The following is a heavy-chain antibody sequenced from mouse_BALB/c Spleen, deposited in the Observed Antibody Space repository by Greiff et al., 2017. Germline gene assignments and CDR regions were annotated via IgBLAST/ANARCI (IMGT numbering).Heavy chain of an antibody. CDR1: GFSLTSYG. CDR2: IWAGGST. J-gene: IGHJ2*01. CDR3: ARAGARATLPHFDY. V-gene: IGHV2-9*02. D-gene: IGHD3-1*01. Sequence: VQGVESGPGLVAPSQSLSITCTVSGFSLTSYGVHWVRQPPGKGLEWLGVIWAGGSTNYNSALMSRLSISKDNSKSQVFLKMNSLQTDDTAMYYCARAGARATLPHFDYWGQGTTLTVSS.